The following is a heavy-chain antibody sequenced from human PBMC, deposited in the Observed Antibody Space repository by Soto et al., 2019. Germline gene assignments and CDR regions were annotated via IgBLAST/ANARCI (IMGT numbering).Heavy chain of an antibody. J-gene: IGHJ5*01. CDR2: ISTEPFGATT. Sequence: DVQLVESGGGLVQPGRSLRLSCATSGFRFGDYGMSWFRQAPGKGLEWVGFISTEPFGATTQYAASVKGRFTITRDDSKSIADLQMNSLKTEDTAVYYCSRKATLSGVVLPTHWFDSWGQGTLVTVSS. V-gene: IGHV3-49*03. D-gene: IGHD3-3*01. CDR3: SRKATLSGVVLPTHWFDS. CDR1: GFRFGDYG.